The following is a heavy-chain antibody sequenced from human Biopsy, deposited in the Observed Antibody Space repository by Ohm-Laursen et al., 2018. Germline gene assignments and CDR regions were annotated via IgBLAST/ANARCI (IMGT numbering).Heavy chain of an antibody. Sequence: SSVKVSCKASGFTFSSSAVQWVRQARGHRLEWIGWIVVGSGHTNYAQKFQERVTITRDMSTSTAYMELTSLRSEDTAVYYCAATSTLYYYYYAMDVWDQGTTITVSS. CDR1: GFTFSSSA. J-gene: IGHJ6*02. V-gene: IGHV1-58*01. CDR2: IVVGSGHT. CDR3: AATSTLYYYYYAMDV.